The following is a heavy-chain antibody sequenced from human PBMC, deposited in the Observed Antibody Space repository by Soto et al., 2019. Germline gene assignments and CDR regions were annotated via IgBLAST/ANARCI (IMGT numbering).Heavy chain of an antibody. D-gene: IGHD6-19*01. V-gene: IGHV3-33*01. Sequence: QVQLVESGGGVVQPGRSLRLSCAASGFTFSSYGMHWVRQAPGKGLEWLADIWYDGSNKYYADSVKGRFTISRDNSKNTLYLQMSSLRAEDTAVYYCARDGQSLAVADYFDYWGQGTLVTVSS. CDR3: ARDGQSLAVADYFDY. CDR2: IWYDGSNK. CDR1: GFTFSSYG. J-gene: IGHJ4*02.